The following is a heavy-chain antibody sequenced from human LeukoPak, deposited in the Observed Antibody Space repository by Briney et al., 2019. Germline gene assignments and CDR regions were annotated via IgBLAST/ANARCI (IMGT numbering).Heavy chain of an antibody. V-gene: IGHV4-39*07. CDR1: GGSISSSSYY. CDR3: ARAWESIAGYYFDY. CDR2: IYYSGST. D-gene: IGHD1-26*01. J-gene: IGHJ4*02. Sequence: SETLSLTCTVSGGSISSSSYYWGWIRQPPGKGLEWIGSIYYSGSTYYNPSLKSRVTISVDTSKNQFSLKLSSVTAADTAVYYCARAWESIAGYYFDYWGQGTLVTVSS.